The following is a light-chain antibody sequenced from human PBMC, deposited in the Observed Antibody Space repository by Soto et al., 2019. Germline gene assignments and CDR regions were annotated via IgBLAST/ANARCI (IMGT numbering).Light chain of an antibody. CDR3: SSYAGSNSV. Sequence: QSALTQPPSASGSPGQSVTISCTGTSSDVGGYNYVSWYQQHPGKAPKLMIYEVSKRPSGVPDRFSGSKSGNTASLTVSGLQAEDEADYYCSSYAGSNSVFGTRTKVPVL. J-gene: IGLJ1*01. V-gene: IGLV2-8*01. CDR2: EVS. CDR1: SSDVGGYNY.